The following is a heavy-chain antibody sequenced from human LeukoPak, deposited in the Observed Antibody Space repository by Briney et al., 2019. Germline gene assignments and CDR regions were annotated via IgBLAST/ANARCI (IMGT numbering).Heavy chain of an antibody. V-gene: IGHV4-61*02. J-gene: IGHJ4*02. D-gene: IGHD5-24*01. Sequence: SETLSLTCTVSGGSISSGSYYWSWIQQPAGKVLEWIGRIYTSGSNNYNPSHKSRVTISVDTSKNQFSLTLSSVTAADAGVYYCAREGGYLQLRYFDYWGQGTLVTVSS. CDR2: IYTSGSN. CDR3: AREGGYLQLRYFDY. CDR1: GGSISSGSYY.